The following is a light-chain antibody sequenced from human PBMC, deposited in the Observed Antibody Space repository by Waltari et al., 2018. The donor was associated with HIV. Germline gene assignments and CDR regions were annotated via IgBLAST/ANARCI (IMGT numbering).Light chain of an antibody. V-gene: IGLV2-14*01. CDR3: SSYARGGSLL. CDR2: DPN. Sequence: QSALTQPASVSGSPGQSITIPCIATDRDIAIYHSIPSYHHPPDRTPRLVIFDPNSRPSGIPFRFSGSKSGKTASLTISGLQADDEGVYYCSSYARGGSLLFGGGTTVTVL. CDR1: DRDIAIYHS. J-gene: IGLJ3*02.